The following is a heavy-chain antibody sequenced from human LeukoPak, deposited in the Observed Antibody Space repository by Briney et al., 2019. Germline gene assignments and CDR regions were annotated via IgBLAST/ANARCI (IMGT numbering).Heavy chain of an antibody. CDR3: ARVFGYSSDYYYYYGMDV. Sequence: GGSLRLSCAASGFTFSSYSMTWVRQAPGKGLEWVSSISSSSSYIYYADSVKGRFTISRDNAKNSLYLQMNSLRAEDTAVYYCARVFGYSSDYYYYYGMDVWGQGTTVTVSS. V-gene: IGHV3-21*01. D-gene: IGHD5-18*01. CDR2: ISSSSSYI. CDR1: GFTFSSYS. J-gene: IGHJ6*02.